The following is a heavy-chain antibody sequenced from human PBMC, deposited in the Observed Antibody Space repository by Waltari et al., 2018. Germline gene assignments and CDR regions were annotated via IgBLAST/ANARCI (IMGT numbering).Heavy chain of an antibody. CDR2: IYYSGST. J-gene: IGHJ4*02. V-gene: IGHV4-39*01. CDR1: VGSISSSSYY. Sequence: QLQLQESGPGLVKPSETLSLTCTVSVGSISSSSYYWGWIRQPPGKGLEWIGSIYYSGSTYYNPSLKSRVTISVDTSKNQFSLKLSSVTAADTAVYYCAAYDFWSGYYDWGQGTLVTVSS. CDR3: AAYDFWSGYYD. D-gene: IGHD3-3*01.